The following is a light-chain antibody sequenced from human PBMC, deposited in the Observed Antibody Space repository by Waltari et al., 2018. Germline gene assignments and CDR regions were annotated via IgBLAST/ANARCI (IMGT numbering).Light chain of an antibody. CDR1: NSGVKG. J-gene: IGLJ3*02. Sequence: SYVLTQPPPVSVAPGQTARIPWGGNNSGVKGATWYPQGPGQAPVVVIYDDRDRPLEIPERFSGVNSENTATLTISRVEVGGEADYYCQVWDSSSDHWVFGGGTKLTVL. CDR3: QVWDSSSDHWV. V-gene: IGLV3-21*02. CDR2: DDR.